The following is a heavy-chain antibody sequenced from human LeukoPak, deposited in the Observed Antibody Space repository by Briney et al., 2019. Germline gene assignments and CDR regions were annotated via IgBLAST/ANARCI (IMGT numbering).Heavy chain of an antibody. CDR1: GGTFSSYA. J-gene: IGHJ4*02. CDR3: ARDRGYSYGTFDY. D-gene: IGHD5-18*01. Sequence: SVNVSCKASGGTFSSYAISWVRQAPGQGLEWMGGIIPIFGTANYAQKFQGRVTITADESTSTAYMELSSLRSEDTAVYYCARDRGYSYGTFDYWGQGTLVTVSS. V-gene: IGHV1-69*13. CDR2: IIPIFGTA.